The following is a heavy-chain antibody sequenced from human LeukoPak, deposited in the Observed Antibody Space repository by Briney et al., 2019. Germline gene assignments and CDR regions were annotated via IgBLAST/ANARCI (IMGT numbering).Heavy chain of an antibody. CDR3: ARVYCSGGSCYPYFDY. CDR1: GFTFSSYS. J-gene: IGHJ4*02. D-gene: IGHD2-15*01. CDR2: ISSSSSTI. V-gene: IGHV3-48*01. Sequence: GGSLRLPCAASGFTFSSYSMNWVRQAPGKGLEWVSYISSSSSTIYYADSVKGRFTISRDNAKNSLYLQMNSLRAEDTAVYYCARVYCSGGSCYPYFDYWGQGTLVTVSS.